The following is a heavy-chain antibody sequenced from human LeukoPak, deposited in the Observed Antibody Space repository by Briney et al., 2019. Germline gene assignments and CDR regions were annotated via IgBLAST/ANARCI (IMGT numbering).Heavy chain of an antibody. CDR3: AKVPVVGATRGGFDY. V-gene: IGHV3-23*01. J-gene: IGHJ4*02. Sequence: GGSLRLSCAASGFTFSSYAMSWVRQAPGKGLEWVSAISGSGGSTYYADSVKGRFTISRDNSKNMLYLQMNSLRAEDTAVYYCAKVPVVGATRGGFDYWGQGTLVTVSS. D-gene: IGHD1-26*01. CDR1: GFTFSSYA. CDR2: ISGSGGST.